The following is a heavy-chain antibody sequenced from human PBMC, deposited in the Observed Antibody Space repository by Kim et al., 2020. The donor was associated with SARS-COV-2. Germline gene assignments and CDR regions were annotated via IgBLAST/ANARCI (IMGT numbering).Heavy chain of an antibody. CDR2: IDWDNDK. Sequence: SGPTLVNPTETLTLTCTYSGFSLSTNAMCVSWIRQSPGKAPEWLARIDWDNDKYYSASLKTRLTISKDTSKNQVVLTMTNMDPVDTATYYCARRKFDSGACTTSSCSNYVDHWGQGALVTVSS. CDR3: ARRKFDSGACTTSSCSNYVDH. V-gene: IGHV2-70*11. J-gene: IGHJ4*02. CDR1: GFSLSTNAMC. D-gene: IGHD2-2*01.